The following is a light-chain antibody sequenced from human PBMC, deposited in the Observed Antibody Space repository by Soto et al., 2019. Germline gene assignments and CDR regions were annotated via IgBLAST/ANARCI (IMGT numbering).Light chain of an antibody. CDR2: DTS. Sequence: ENVLTQSPGTLSLSPGERATLSCRASQNVISSYLAWYQQKPGQAPSLLVYDTSSRAAGIPDRFSGSGSGTDFTITISRMEPEVFAVYYCQQYDSSHLTFGGGTKVEIK. V-gene: IGKV3-20*01. CDR1: QNVISSY. CDR3: QQYDSSHLT. J-gene: IGKJ4*01.